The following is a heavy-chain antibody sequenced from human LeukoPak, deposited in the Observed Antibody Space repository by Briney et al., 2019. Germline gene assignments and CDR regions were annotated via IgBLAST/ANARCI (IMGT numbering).Heavy chain of an antibody. D-gene: IGHD1-1*01. Sequence: GGSLRLSCAASGFTFSSYAMHWVRQAPGKGLEWVAVISYDGSNKYYADSVKGRFTISRDNSKNTLYLQMNSLRAEDTAVYYCAREVSNEYYFDYWGQGTLVTVSS. CDR1: GFTFSSYA. V-gene: IGHV3-30-3*01. J-gene: IGHJ4*02. CDR3: AREVSNEYYFDY. CDR2: ISYDGSNK.